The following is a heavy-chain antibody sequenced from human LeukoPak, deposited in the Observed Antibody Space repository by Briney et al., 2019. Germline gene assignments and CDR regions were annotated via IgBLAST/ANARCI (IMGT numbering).Heavy chain of an antibody. Sequence: QSGGSLRLSCAASGFLFSSHEMNWVRQAPGKGLEWVSYISSSGSAIYYADSVKGRFTISRDNAKNSLYLQMNSLRAEDTAVYYCTRAALYCSSTSCILDYWGQGTLVTVSS. D-gene: IGHD2-2*01. CDR1: GFLFSSHE. V-gene: IGHV3-48*03. CDR3: TRAALYCSSTSCILDY. CDR2: ISSSGSAI. J-gene: IGHJ4*02.